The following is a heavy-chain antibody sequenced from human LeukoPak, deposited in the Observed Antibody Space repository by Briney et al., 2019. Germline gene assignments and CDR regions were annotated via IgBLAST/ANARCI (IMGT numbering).Heavy chain of an antibody. CDR2: ISSSSSYI. J-gene: IGHJ4*02. D-gene: IGHD2-2*01. CDR1: GFTFSSYA. Sequence: GGSLRLSCAASGFTFSSYAMSWVRQAPGKGLEWVSSISSSSSYIYYADSVKGRFTISRDNAKNSLYLQMNSLGAEDTAVYYCARVFAGTSIDYWGQGTLVTVSS. CDR3: ARVFAGTSIDY. V-gene: IGHV3-21*01.